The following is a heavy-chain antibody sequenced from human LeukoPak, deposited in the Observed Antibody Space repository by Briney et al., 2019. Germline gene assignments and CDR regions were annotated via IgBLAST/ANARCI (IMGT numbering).Heavy chain of an antibody. J-gene: IGHJ2*01. D-gene: IGHD2-21*02. CDR2: IGISSNKI. Sequence: PGGSLRLSCAASGFTLRSYTMNWVRQAPGKGLEWVSSIGISSNKIYYADSVKGRFIISRDNAKNSVYLQMTSLRADDTAVYYCARRVTAQWYFDLWGRGTLVTVSS. V-gene: IGHV3-21*01. CDR3: ARRVTAQWYFDL. CDR1: GFTLRSYT.